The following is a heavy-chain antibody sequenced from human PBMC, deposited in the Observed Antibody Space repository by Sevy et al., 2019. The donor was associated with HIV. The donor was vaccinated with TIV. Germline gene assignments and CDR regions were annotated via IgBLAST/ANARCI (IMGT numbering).Heavy chain of an antibody. CDR3: AKDNRPATMSNSSYYYYYGMDV. J-gene: IGHJ6*02. V-gene: IGHV3-9*01. CDR2: ISWNRVSL. CDR1: GFRFSDYA. D-gene: IGHD6-6*01. Sequence: GGSLRLSCAASGFRFSDYAMHWVRQAPGKGLEWVSGISWNRVSLDYADSVKGRFTISRDNAKNSLYLQMNRLRSEDTALYYCAKDNRPATMSNSSYYYYYGMDVWGQGTTVTVSS.